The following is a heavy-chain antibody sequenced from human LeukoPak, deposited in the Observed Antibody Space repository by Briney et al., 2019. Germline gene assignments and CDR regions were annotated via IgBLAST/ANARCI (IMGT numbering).Heavy chain of an antibody. J-gene: IGHJ4*02. CDR3: AKIPRSTVTGGFDY. CDR2: INSDGSCT. Sequence: AGGSLRLSCAASGFTFSSYWMHWVRQAPGKGLVWVSRINSDGSCTSYADSVKGRFTISRDNAKNTLYLQMNSLRAEDTAVYYCAKIPRSTVTGGFDYWGQGTLVTVSS. V-gene: IGHV3-74*01. CDR1: GFTFSSYW. D-gene: IGHD4-17*01.